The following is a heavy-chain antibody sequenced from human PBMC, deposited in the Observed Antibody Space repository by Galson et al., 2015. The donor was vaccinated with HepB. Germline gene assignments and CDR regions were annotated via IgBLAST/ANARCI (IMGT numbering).Heavy chain of an antibody. D-gene: IGHD3-16*01. CDR1: GFSFSSYN. J-gene: IGHJ4*02. CDR3: VRHPPLGAPFDY. CDR2: ISGSGDYS. V-gene: IGHV3-21*01. Sequence: SLRLSCAASGFSFSSYNMYWVRQAPGRGLEWVSSISGSGDYSYYADSVRGRITISRDNAENSMSLQMNSLRAEDTAVYYCVRHPPLGAPFDYWGQGALVTVSS.